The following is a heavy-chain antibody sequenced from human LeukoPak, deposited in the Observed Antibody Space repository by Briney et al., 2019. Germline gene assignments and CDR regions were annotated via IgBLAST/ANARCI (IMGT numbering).Heavy chain of an antibody. V-gene: IGHV1-69*13. CDR2: IIPIFGTA. J-gene: IGHJ3*02. CDR3: AKDLVSSSWYSDFDI. D-gene: IGHD6-13*01. CDR1: GGTFSSYA. Sequence: SVKVSCKASGGTFSSYAISWVRQAPGQGLEWMGGIIPIFGTANYAQKFQGRVTITADESTSTAYMELSSLRSEDTAVYYCAKDLVSSSWYSDFDIWGQGTMITVSS.